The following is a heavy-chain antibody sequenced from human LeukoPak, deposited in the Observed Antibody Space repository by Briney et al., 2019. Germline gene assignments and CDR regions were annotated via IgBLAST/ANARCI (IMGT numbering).Heavy chain of an antibody. Sequence: SLKVSCKASGGTFSSYASSWVRQAPGQGLEWMGGIIPIVSTTNYAQQFQGISTIIADESTSTAYMELSSLRSEDTAVYYCARGPYSSSQEEVGPWGQGTLVTVSS. D-gene: IGHD6-13*01. J-gene: IGHJ5*02. CDR3: ARGPYSSSQEEVGP. CDR1: GGTFSSYA. V-gene: IGHV1-69*13. CDR2: IIPIVSTT.